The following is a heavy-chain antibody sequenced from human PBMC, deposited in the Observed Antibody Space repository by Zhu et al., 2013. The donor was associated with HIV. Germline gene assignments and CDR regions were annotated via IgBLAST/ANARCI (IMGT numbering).Heavy chain of an antibody. Sequence: QVQLVQSGAEVKKPGSSVKVSCKASGGTFSSYAISWVRQAPGQGLEWMGGIIPIFGTANYAQKFQGRVTITADKSTSTAYMELSSLRSEDTAVYYCARTTYYYDSSGYYYPSGFDYWGQGTLVTVSS. V-gene: IGHV1-69*06. CDR1: GGTFSSYA. D-gene: IGHD3-22*01. CDR3: ARTTYYYDSSGYYYPSGFDY. J-gene: IGHJ4*02. CDR2: IIPIFGTA.